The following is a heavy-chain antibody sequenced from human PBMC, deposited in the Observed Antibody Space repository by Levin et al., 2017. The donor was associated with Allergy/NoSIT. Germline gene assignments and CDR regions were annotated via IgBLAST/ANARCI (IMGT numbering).Heavy chain of an antibody. Sequence: PGGSLRLSCTGSGFTFGDYAMSWVRQAPGKGLEWVGFIRNKAHGGTNDYAASVQGRLTISSDDSKSIAYLQMNSLKTEDTAVYFCARGGPTNYDYNWGSYRDGYFDYSRQRALFAFSS. CDR1: GFTFGDYA. CDR3: ARGGPTNYDYNWGSYRDGYFDY. CDR2: IRNKAHGGTN. V-gene: IGHV3-49*04. D-gene: IGHD3-16*02. J-gene: IGHJ4*02.